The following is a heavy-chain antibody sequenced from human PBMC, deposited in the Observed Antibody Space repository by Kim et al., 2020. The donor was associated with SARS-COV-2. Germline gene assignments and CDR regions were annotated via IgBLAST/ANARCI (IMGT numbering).Heavy chain of an antibody. D-gene: IGHD2-2*02. CDR2: ISTYNGNT. J-gene: IGHJ4*02. CDR3: ARGAISSTGRLDY. Sequence: ASVKVSCKTSGYTFSDFGITWVRQVPGQGLEWMGWISTYNGNTNYVQKLQGRLTMAADTSTSTSYMELSSLTSDDTAVYFCARGAISSTGRLDYWGQGTLATVSS. CDR1: GYTFSDFG. V-gene: IGHV1-18*01.